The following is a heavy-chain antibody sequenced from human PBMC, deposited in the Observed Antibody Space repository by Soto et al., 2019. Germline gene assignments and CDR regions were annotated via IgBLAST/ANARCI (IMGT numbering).Heavy chain of an antibody. CDR2: INPSGGRT. CDR3: ARHQYYDSSPKGLTY. Sequence: GVSVKVSCKSSGHTLTSYYIHWVRLAPGQGLEWMGSINPSGGRTTYAQEFQGRVSMTGDTSTSTVYMELRSLRSEDTAIYYCARHQYYDSSPKGLTYWGQGTLVTV. V-gene: IGHV1-46*03. J-gene: IGHJ4*01. CDR1: GHTLTSYY. D-gene: IGHD3-22*01.